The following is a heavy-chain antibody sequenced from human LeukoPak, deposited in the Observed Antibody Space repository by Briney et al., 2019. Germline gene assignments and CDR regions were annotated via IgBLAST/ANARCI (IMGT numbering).Heavy chain of an antibody. V-gene: IGHV4-39*07. Sequence: SETLSLTCTVSGGSISSSSYYWGWIRQPPGKGLEWIGSIYYSGSTYYNPSLKSRVTISVDTSKNQFSLKLSSVAAADTAVYYCARGSGWELLEYYYMDVWGKGTTVTVSS. D-gene: IGHD1-26*01. J-gene: IGHJ6*03. CDR3: ARGSGWELLEYYYMDV. CDR2: IYYSGST. CDR1: GGSISSSSYY.